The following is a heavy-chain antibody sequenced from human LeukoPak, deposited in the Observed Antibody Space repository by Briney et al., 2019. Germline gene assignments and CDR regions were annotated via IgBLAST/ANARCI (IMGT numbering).Heavy chain of an antibody. D-gene: IGHD1-14*01. CDR3: AKVTTGWFDP. CDR2: IYNTGSS. Sequence: PSETLSLTCTVSGGSISSYYWTWIRQSPGKGLEYIGYIYNTGSSNYSPSLKSRVTISLDTSKDQFSLKLRSVTAADTAVYYCAKVTTGWFDPWGQGTLVTVSS. J-gene: IGHJ5*02. CDR1: GGSISSYY. V-gene: IGHV4-59*01.